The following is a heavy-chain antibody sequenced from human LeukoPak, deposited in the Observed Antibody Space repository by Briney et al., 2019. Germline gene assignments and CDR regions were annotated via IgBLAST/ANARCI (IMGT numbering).Heavy chain of an antibody. CDR2: IWYDGSNK. CDR1: GFTFSSYV. Sequence: PGGSLRLSCAASGFTFSSYVMHWVRQAPGKGLEWVAVIWYDGSNKDYADSVKGRFTISRDNSKNTLFLQMNSLRVDDTAVYYCVRDRYSSYFDSCGQGTLVTVSS. CDR3: VRDRYSSYFDS. V-gene: IGHV3-33*01. J-gene: IGHJ4*02. D-gene: IGHD3-22*01.